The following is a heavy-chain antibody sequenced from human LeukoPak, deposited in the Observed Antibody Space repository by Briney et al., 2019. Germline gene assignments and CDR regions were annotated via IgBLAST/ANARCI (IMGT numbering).Heavy chain of an antibody. Sequence: GGSLRLSCSASGFTFNSYAIHWVRQAPGKGLEYVSSIGTNGISTYYADSVTGRLTISRDNSKNSLYLQMSSLRAEDTAEYCCVEGQGVVYAPTLHYWARGTRHTV. V-gene: IGHV3-64D*09. CDR1: GFTFNSYA. D-gene: IGHD2-8*02. CDR2: IGTNGIST. J-gene: IGHJ4*02. CDR3: VEGQGVVYAPTLHY.